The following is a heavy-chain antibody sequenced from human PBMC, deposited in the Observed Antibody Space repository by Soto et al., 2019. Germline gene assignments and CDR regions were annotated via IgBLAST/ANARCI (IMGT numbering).Heavy chain of an antibody. CDR1: GGSVSSGSYY. D-gene: IGHD4-17*01. CDR3: AFTTVGDCFDP. CDR2: IYYSGST. V-gene: IGHV4-61*01. Sequence: QVQLQESGPGLVKPSETLSLTCTVSGGSVSSGSYYWSWIRQPPGKGLEWIGYIYYSGSTNYNPSLKSRVTISVDTSKNQFSLKLSSVTAADTAVYYCAFTTVGDCFDPWGQGTLVTVSS. J-gene: IGHJ5*02.